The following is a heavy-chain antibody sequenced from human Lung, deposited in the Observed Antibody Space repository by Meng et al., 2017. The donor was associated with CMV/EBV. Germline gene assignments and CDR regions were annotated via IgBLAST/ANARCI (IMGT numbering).Heavy chain of an antibody. V-gene: IGHV4-39*07. J-gene: IGHJ6*02. CDR1: GGSISSSSYY. CDR2: IYYSGST. Sequence: SXTLSLXCTVSGGSISSSSYYWGWIRQPPGKGLEWIGSIYYSGSTYYNPSLKSRVTISVDTSKNQFSLKLSSVTAADTAVYYCARDLYCSSTSCYLEYYYYGMDVXGQGXTVTFSS. CDR3: ARDLYCSSTSCYLEYYYYGMDV. D-gene: IGHD2-2*01.